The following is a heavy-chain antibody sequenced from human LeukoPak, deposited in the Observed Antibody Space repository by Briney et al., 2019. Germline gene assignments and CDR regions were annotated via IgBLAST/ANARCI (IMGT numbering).Heavy chain of an antibody. CDR1: GFTFSTSI. D-gene: IGHD6-13*01. CDR3: AKEVTAAGGNFEY. J-gene: IGHJ4*02. Sequence: PGRSLRLSCAASGFTFSTSIMHWVRQAPGKGLEWVAVISYDGNNKYYADSVKGRFTISRDNSKSTLYVQMNSLRAEDTAVYYRAKEVTAAGGNFEYWGQGTLVTVSS. CDR2: ISYDGNNK. V-gene: IGHV3-30*18.